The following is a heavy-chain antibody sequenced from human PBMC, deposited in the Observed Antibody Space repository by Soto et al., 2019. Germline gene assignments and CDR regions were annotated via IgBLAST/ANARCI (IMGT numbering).Heavy chain of an antibody. Sequence: SETLSLTCTVSGGSISSGGYYWSWIRQHPGKGLEWIGYIYYSGSTYYNPSLKSRVTISVDTSKNQFSLKLSSVTAADTAVYYCARFRAIVVVPAAMPDWYFDLWGRGTLVTVSS. D-gene: IGHD2-2*01. CDR3: ARFRAIVVVPAAMPDWYFDL. J-gene: IGHJ2*01. V-gene: IGHV4-31*03. CDR2: IYYSGST. CDR1: GGSISSGGYY.